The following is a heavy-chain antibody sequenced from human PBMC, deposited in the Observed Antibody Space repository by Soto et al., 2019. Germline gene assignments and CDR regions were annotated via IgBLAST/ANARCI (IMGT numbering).Heavy chain of an antibody. J-gene: IGHJ4*02. Sequence: SLRLSCAASGFTFSSYGMHWVRQAPGKGLEWVAVISYDGSNKYYADSVKGRFTISRDNSKNTLYLQMNSLRAEDTAVYYCAKDRFDCSGGSCYRILDYWGQGTLVTVSS. CDR3: AKDRFDCSGGSCYRILDY. CDR1: GFTFSSYG. V-gene: IGHV3-30*18. D-gene: IGHD2-15*01. CDR2: ISYDGSNK.